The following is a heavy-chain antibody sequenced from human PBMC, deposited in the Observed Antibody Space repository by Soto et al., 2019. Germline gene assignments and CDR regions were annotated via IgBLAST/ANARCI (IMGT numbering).Heavy chain of an antibody. CDR2: IYYSGST. V-gene: IGHV4-31*03. CDR3: ARFWYGGNSLAFDI. D-gene: IGHD2-21*02. CDR1: GGSISSGGYY. J-gene: IGHJ3*02. Sequence: QVQLQESGPGLVKPSQTLSLTCTVSGGSISSGGYYWSWIRQHPGKGLEWIGYIYYSGSTYCNPSLKSRVTISVDTSKNQFSLKLSSVTAADTAVYYCARFWYGGNSLAFDIWGQGTMVTVSS.